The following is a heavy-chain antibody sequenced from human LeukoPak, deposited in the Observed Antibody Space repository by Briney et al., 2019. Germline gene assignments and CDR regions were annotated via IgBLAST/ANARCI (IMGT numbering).Heavy chain of an antibody. CDR3: ARMYYYDSSGYSWDAFDI. CDR1: GYSFTSYW. J-gene: IGHJ3*02. D-gene: IGHD3-22*01. CDR2: IYPGDSDT. V-gene: IGHV5-51*01. Sequence: PGESLKISCKGSGYSFTSYWIGWVRQMPGKGLEWMGIIYPGDSDTRYSPSFQGQVTISADKSISTAYLQWSSLKASDTAMYYCARMYYYDSSGYSWDAFDIWGQGTMVTVSS.